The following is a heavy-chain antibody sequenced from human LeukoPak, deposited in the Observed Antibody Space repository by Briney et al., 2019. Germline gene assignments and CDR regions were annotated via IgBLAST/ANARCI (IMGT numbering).Heavy chain of an antibody. CDR2: ISDSSDAI. D-gene: IGHD2-2*01. CDR3: VREGREGGTSCYSFDY. Sequence: PGGSLRLSCAASGFTFKDFEMNWVRQAPGKGLEWVSYISDSSDAIYYADSVKGRFTISRDNTKNSLYLQMNSLRAEDTAVYYCVREGREGGTSCYSFDYWGQGTLVTVSS. V-gene: IGHV3-48*03. CDR1: GFTFKDFE. J-gene: IGHJ4*02.